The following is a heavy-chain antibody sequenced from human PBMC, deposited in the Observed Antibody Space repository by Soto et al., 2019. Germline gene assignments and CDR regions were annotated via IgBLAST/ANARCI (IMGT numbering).Heavy chain of an antibody. CDR1: GGSISSYY. Sequence: QVQLQESGPGLVKPSETLSLTCTVSGGSISSYYWSWIWQPPGKGLEWIGYIYYSGSTNYNPSLKSRVTISVDTSKNQFSLKLSSVTAADTAVYYCARGGGVVVAATARYYYYMDVWGKGTTVTVSS. CDR3: ARGGGVVVAATARYYYYMDV. D-gene: IGHD2-15*01. J-gene: IGHJ6*03. V-gene: IGHV4-59*01. CDR2: IYYSGST.